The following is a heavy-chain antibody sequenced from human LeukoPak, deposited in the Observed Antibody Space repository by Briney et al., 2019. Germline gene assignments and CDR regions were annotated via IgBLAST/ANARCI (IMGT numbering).Heavy chain of an antibody. CDR1: GYTFTGYY. V-gene: IGHV1-2*02. D-gene: IGHD3-22*01. Sequence: ASVKVSCKASGYTFTGYYVHWVRQAAGQGLEWMGWINPNSGGTNYPQKFQGRVTMTRDTSVNTAYMELSSLRSDDTAVYYCARGRFNYFDSNGHDAFDIWGQGTMVTVSS. CDR3: ARGRFNYFDSNGHDAFDI. CDR2: INPNSGGT. J-gene: IGHJ3*02.